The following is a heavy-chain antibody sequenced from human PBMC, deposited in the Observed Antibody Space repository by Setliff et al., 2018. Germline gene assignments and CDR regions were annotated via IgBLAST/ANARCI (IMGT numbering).Heavy chain of an antibody. D-gene: IGHD3-22*01. Sequence: PGGSLRLSCVTSGFTFSNYGMTWVRRAPGKGLEWISYISTSSTIIYYADSVKGRFTISRDNANHSRHLQMNSLRAEDTAVYFCARLALTGYDTSGYYYALDYYYYMDVWGKGTTVTVSS. CDR1: GFTFSNYG. CDR3: ARLALTGYDTSGYYYALDYYYYMDV. J-gene: IGHJ6*03. CDR2: ISTSSTII. V-gene: IGHV3-48*01.